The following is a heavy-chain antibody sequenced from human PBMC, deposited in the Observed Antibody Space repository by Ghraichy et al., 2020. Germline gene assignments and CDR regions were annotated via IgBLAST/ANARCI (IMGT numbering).Heavy chain of an antibody. Sequence: ASVKVSCKASGYTFTSYGISWVRQAPGQGLEWMGWIRAYNGNTNYAQKLQGRVTMTTDTSTSTAYMELRSLRSDDTAVYYCARDLTMIFYYYYYGMDVWGQGTTVTVSS. CDR3: ARDLTMIFYYYYYGMDV. V-gene: IGHV1-18*01. J-gene: IGHJ6*02. CDR2: IRAYNGNT. D-gene: IGHD3-22*01. CDR1: GYTFTSYG.